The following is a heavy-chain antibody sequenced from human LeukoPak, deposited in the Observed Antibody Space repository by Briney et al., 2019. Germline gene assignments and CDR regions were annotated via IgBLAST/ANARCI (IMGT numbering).Heavy chain of an antibody. CDR2: IIPILGIA. CDR1: GGTFSSYA. CDR3: ARDPGYSSSSFDY. J-gene: IGHJ4*02. Sequence: SVKVSCKASGGTFSSYAISWVRQAPGQGLEWMGRIIPILGIANYAQKFQGRVTITADKSTSTAYMELSSLRSEDTAVYYCARDPGYSSSSFDYWGQGTLVTVSS. D-gene: IGHD6-6*01. V-gene: IGHV1-69*04.